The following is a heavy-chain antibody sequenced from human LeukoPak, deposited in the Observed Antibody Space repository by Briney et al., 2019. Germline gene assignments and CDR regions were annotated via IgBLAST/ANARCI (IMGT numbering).Heavy chain of an antibody. CDR2: MYSGGST. J-gene: IGHJ4*02. CDR1: GASITSPIYY. CDR3: ARVVSWSRGFLERGPKDY. Sequence: KPSETLSLTCTVSGASITSPIYYWGWIRQPPGNQLECIGIMYSGGSTYYNPSFGSRVTISVDTSKNQLSLKLTSVTAADTAVYYCARVVSWSRGFLERGPKDYWGQGTLVTVSS. D-gene: IGHD3-3*01. V-gene: IGHV4-39*01.